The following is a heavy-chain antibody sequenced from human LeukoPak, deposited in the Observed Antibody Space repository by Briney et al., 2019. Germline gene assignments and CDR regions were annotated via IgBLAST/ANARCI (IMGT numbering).Heavy chain of an antibody. D-gene: IGHD2-2*02. CDR2: IYHGDSEP. Sequence: EYLKISCKGSGYSFTTYWIGWVRQMPGKGPEWMGIIYHGDSEPRYSPSFQGQVTISADKSISTAYLQWSSLKASDTAMYYCATGGYCTSTSCYSFFDYWGQGTLVTV. CDR3: ATGGYCTSTSCYSFFDY. V-gene: IGHV5-51*01. CDR1: GYSFTTYW. J-gene: IGHJ4*02.